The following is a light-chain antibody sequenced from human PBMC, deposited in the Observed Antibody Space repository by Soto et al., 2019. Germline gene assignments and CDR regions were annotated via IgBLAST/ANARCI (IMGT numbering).Light chain of an antibody. CDR2: GAA. V-gene: IGKV1-39*01. CDR3: QPRYNIQALT. Sequence: DIQMTQSPSSLSAYVGDRVAITYRASQNIRNYLNWYQQKPGKAPKVLIYGAASLQSGVPSRFNGSGSGRTFTITMNSLQHEDYATYGCQPRYNIQALTFGVGTKVEI. CDR1: QNIRNY. J-gene: IGKJ4*01.